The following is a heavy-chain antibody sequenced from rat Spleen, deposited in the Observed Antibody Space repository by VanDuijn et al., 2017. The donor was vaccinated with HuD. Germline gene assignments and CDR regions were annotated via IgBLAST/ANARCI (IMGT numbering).Heavy chain of an antibody. CDR1: GFSLTSSH. V-gene: IGHV2-32*01. CDR3: ARLTIGS. Sequence: QVQLKESGPGLVQPSQTLSLTCPVSGFSLTSSHVHWVRQPPGKGLEWMGARWNDGGTSYNAALKSRLSISRDTSKSQVFLKMNSLQTEDTAMYFCARLTIGSWGQGVMVTVSS. D-gene: IGHD1-3*01. J-gene: IGHJ2*01. CDR2: RWNDGGT.